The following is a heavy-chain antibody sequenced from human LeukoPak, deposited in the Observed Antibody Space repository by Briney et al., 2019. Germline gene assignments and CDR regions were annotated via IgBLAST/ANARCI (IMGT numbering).Heavy chain of an antibody. V-gene: IGHV4-34*01. Sequence: KTSETLSLTCAVYGGSFSGYYWSWIRQPPGKGLEWIGEINHSGSTNYNPSLKSRVTISVDTSKNQFSLKLSSVTAADTAVYYCARDRGRGLDVWGKGTTVTVSS. CDR3: ARDRGRGLDV. D-gene: IGHD1-26*01. J-gene: IGHJ6*04. CDR2: INHSGST. CDR1: GGSFSGYY.